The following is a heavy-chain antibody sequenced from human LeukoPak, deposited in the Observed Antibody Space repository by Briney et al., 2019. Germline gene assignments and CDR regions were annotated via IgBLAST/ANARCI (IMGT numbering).Heavy chain of an antibody. Sequence: ASVKVSCKASGYTFTSYGISWVRQAPGQGLEWMGWISAYNGNTNYAQKLQGRVTMTTDTSTSTAYMELRSLRSDDTAVYYCARDHSTEVVAASSDFDYWGQGTLVTVSS. CDR1: GYTFTSYG. J-gene: IGHJ4*02. D-gene: IGHD2-15*01. CDR3: ARDHSTEVVAASSDFDY. V-gene: IGHV1-18*01. CDR2: ISAYNGNT.